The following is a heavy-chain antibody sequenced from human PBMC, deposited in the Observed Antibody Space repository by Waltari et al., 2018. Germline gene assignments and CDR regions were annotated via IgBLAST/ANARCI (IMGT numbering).Heavy chain of an antibody. Sequence: EVQLLESGGGLVQPGGSLRLSCAASGFTFSSYDMSWVRQAPGKGLEWVSAISGSGGSTYYADSVKGRFTISRDNSKNTLYLQMNSLRAEDTAVYYCAKDSYDYVWGSYRPTDYWGQGTLVTVSS. J-gene: IGHJ4*02. CDR1: GFTFSSYD. CDR3: AKDSYDYVWGSYRPTDY. D-gene: IGHD3-16*02. CDR2: ISGSGGST. V-gene: IGHV3-23*01.